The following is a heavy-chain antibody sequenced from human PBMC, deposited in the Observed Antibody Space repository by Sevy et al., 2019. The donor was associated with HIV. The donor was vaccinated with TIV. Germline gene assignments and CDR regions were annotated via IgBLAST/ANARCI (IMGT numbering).Heavy chain of an antibody. CDR2: ISYDGRNK. V-gene: IGHV3-30*09. Sequence: GGSLRLSCSASGFTFSSYALLWVRQAPGKGLEWVSLISYDGRNKYYSDSVKGRFAISRDEAKTTLFLEMESLRTEDKAMYDYSRVGVSDGTDDCYHRFDYWGRGTLVTVSS. CDR3: SRVGVSDGTDDCYHRFDY. J-gene: IGHJ4*02. CDR1: GFTFSSYA. D-gene: IGHD2-21*02.